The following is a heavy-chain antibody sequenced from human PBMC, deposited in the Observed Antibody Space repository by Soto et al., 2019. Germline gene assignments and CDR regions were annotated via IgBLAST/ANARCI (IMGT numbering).Heavy chain of an antibody. J-gene: IGHJ4*02. Sequence: QVQLVQSGAEVKKPGSSVKVSCKASGGTFSSYTISWVRQAPGQGLEWMGRIIPILGIANYAQKFQGRVKITADKSTSTAYMELSSLRSEDTAVYYCASTGSTVTTRPYYFDYWGQGTLVTVSS. CDR3: ASTGSTVTTRPYYFDY. V-gene: IGHV1-69*02. CDR1: GGTFSSYT. D-gene: IGHD4-17*01. CDR2: IIPILGIA.